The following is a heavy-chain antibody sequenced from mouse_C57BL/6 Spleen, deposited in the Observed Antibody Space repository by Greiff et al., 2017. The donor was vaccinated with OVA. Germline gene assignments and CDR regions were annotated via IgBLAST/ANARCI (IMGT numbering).Heavy chain of an antibody. J-gene: IGHJ3*01. Sequence: QVQLQQSGAELMKPGASVKLSCKATGYTFTGYWLEWVKQRPGHGLEWIGEILPGSGSTNYNEKFKGKATFTADTSSNTAYRQLSSLTTEDSDIYDCARSVYGCYYSWFAYWGKGTLVTVSA. CDR1: GYTFTGYW. D-gene: IGHD2-3*01. CDR2: ILPGSGST. CDR3: ARSVYGCYYSWFAY. V-gene: IGHV1-9*01.